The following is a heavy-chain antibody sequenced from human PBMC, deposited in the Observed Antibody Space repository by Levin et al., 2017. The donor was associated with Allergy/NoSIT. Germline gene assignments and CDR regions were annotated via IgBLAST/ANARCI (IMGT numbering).Heavy chain of an antibody. J-gene: IGHJ4*02. D-gene: IGHD1-7*01. Sequence: SETLSLTCTVSGGSISSGGYYWSWIRQHPGKGLEWIGYIYYSGSTYYNPSLKSRVTISVDTSKNQFSLKLSSVTAADTAVYYCAGIKTGTHQAFDYWGQATLVTVSS. CDR3: AGIKTGTHQAFDY. V-gene: IGHV4-31*03. CDR2: IYYSGST. CDR1: GGSISSGGYY.